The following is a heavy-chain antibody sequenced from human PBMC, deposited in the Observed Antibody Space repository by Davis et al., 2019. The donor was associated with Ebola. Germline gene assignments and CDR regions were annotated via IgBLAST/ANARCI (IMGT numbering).Heavy chain of an antibody. J-gene: IGHJ4*02. Sequence: MPGGSLRLSCTVSGGSISSSSYYWSWIRQPPGKGLEWVGEFNHNGNTNYNPSLKSRVIISVDTSKNQFSLNLSSVTAADTAIYYCVRGRTWGIPDYWGQGTLVTVSS. D-gene: IGHD7-27*01. V-gene: IGHV4-39*07. CDR1: GGSISSSSYY. CDR2: FNHNGNT. CDR3: VRGRTWGIPDY.